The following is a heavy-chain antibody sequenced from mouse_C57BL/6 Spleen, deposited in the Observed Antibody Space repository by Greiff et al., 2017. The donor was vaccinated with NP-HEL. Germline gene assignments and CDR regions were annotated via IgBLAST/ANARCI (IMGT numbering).Heavy chain of an antibody. CDR3: AREGHYYGSSYGY. CDR2: IYPRSGNT. J-gene: IGHJ2*01. CDR1: GYTFTSYG. Sequence: VNVVESGAELARPGASVKLSCKASGYTFTSYGISWVKQRTGQGLEWIGEIYPRSGNTYYNEKFKGKATLTADKSSSTAYMELRSLTSEDSAVYFCAREGHYYGSSYGYWGQGTTLTVSS. D-gene: IGHD1-1*01. V-gene: IGHV1-81*01.